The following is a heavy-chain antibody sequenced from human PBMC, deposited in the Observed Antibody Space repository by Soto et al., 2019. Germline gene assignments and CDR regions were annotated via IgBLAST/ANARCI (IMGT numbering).Heavy chain of an antibody. Sequence: EVQLVESGGGLVQPGGSLRLSCAASGFTFSSYWMHWVRQGPGKGLVWVSRINSDGTRTNYADPVKGRFTISRDNAKNTLYLQMNSLSADDTAVYYCASVYYQDCSVDRYFDNWGQGTLVTVSS. J-gene: IGHJ4*02. V-gene: IGHV3-74*01. D-gene: IGHD3-22*01. CDR3: ASVYYQDCSVDRYFDN. CDR1: GFTFSSYW. CDR2: INSDGTRT.